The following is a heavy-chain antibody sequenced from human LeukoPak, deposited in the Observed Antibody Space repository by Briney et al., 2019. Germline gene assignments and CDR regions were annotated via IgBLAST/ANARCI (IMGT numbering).Heavy chain of an antibody. CDR1: GFTFSSYA. V-gene: IGHV3-23*01. Sequence: TGGSLRLSCAASGFTFSSYAMSWVRQAPGKGLEWVSAISGSGGSTYYADPVKGRFTISRDNSKNTLYLQMNSLRAEDTAVYYCAKGGLLVASFDYWGQGTLVTVSS. J-gene: IGHJ4*02. CDR2: ISGSGGST. CDR3: AKGGLLVASFDY. D-gene: IGHD5-12*01.